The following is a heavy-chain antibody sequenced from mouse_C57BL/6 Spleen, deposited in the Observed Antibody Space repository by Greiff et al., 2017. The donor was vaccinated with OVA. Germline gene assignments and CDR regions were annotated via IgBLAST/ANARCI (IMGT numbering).Heavy chain of an antibody. CDR2: IDPSDSET. CDR3: ARSAHYYGSSYLYYFDY. J-gene: IGHJ2*01. V-gene: IGHV1-52*01. CDR1: GYTFTSYW. D-gene: IGHD1-1*01. Sequence: QVQLQQPGAELVRPGSSVKLSCKASGYTFTSYWMHWVKQRPIQGLEWIGNIDPSDSETHYNQKFKDKATLTVDKSSSTAYMQLSSLTSEDSAVYYCARSAHYYGSSYLYYFDYWRQGTTLTVSS.